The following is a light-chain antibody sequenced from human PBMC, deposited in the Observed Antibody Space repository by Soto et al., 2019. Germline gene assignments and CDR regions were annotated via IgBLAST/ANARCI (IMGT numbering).Light chain of an antibody. J-gene: IGKJ5*01. Sequence: ELLLTPSTGPLSLSPGEGATISCRASQSVSSSYIAWYQQRPGQTPSLLIYGASTRATGIPDRFSGSGSGTHFTLTISRLEPGDFAVYYCQQYNTWPPITSGQGTLLEIK. CDR2: GAS. CDR3: QQYNTWPPIT. V-gene: IGKV3-20*01. CDR1: QSVSSSY.